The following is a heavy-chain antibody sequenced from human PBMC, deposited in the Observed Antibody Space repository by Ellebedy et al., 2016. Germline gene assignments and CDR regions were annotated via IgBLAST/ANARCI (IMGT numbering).Heavy chain of an antibody. CDR2: IYLSGMT. Sequence: GSLRLXCIVSGDSISSYYWTWIRQHPGKGLEWIGYIYLSGMTYYNPSLKSRQKISIDTSKNEFSLSLTSVTDADTAVYYCARESGWGKGIDYWGQGTLVTVSS. CDR3: ARESGWGKGIDY. V-gene: IGHV4-59*06. J-gene: IGHJ4*02. CDR1: GDSISSYY. D-gene: IGHD3-16*01.